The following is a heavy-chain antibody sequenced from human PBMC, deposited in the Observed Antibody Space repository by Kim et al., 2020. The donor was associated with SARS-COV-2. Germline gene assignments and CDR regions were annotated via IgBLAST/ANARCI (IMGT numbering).Heavy chain of an antibody. CDR2: MNPNSGNT. CDR3: ARGLLVRGVFYYYYYMDV. V-gene: IGHV1-8*01. D-gene: IGHD3-10*01. J-gene: IGHJ6*03. CDR1: GYTFTSYD. Sequence: ASVKVSCKASGYTFTSYDINLVRQATGQGLEWMGWMNPNSGNTGYAQKFQGRVTMTRNTSISTAYMELSSLRSEDTAVYYCARGLLVRGVFYYYYYMDVWGKGTTVTVSS.